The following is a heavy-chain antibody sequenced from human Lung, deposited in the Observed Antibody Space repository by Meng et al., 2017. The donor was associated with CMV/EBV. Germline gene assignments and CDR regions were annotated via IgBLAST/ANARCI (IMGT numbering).Heavy chain of an antibody. D-gene: IGHD3-10*01. CDR3: ARDKGVFTILFDP. V-gene: IGHV3-7*01. J-gene: IGHJ5*02. CDR2: ISQDGSEI. CDR1: GFSLSAYW. Sequence: GESXKISXAASGFSLSAYWMGWLRQTPGKGLDWVAYISQDGSEIYYVDSVKGRFTISRDNAKNSLFLQMHNLRAEDTAVYHCARDKGVFTILFDPWGQGPLVTVSS.